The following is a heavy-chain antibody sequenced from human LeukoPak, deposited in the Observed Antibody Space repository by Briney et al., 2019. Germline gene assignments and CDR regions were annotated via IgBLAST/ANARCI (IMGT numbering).Heavy chain of an antibody. V-gene: IGHV3-30-3*01. D-gene: IGHD3-22*01. J-gene: IGHJ3*02. CDR1: GFTFSSYA. Sequence: GGSLRLSCVASGFTFSSYAMSWVRQAPGKGLEWVAVMSYDGGHIYYADSVKGRFTISRDNSKNTLYLQMNSLRAEDTAVYYCARDQPYYYDSSGYGAAGAFDIWGQGTMVTVSS. CDR2: MSYDGGHI. CDR3: ARDQPYYYDSSGYGAAGAFDI.